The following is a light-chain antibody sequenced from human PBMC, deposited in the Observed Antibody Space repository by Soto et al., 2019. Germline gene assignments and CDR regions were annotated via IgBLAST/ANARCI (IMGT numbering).Light chain of an antibody. CDR3: QSYDKRLTAYV. V-gene: IGLV1-40*01. Sequence: QAVLTQPPSVSGAPGQRVNIACTGSNSNIGAGYDVHWYRQSPGTAPKLLLSGHSHRPSGVPDRFSGSKSGTSAFLAITGLQPGDEADYFCQSYDKRLTAYVFGTGTKLTVL. CDR2: GHS. J-gene: IGLJ1*01. CDR1: NSNIGAGYD.